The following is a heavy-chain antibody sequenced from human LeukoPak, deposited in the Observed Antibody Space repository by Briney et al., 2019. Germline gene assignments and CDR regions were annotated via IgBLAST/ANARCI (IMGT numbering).Heavy chain of an antibody. CDR2: FDPEDGET. D-gene: IGHD2-2*02. CDR3: ATGNGAQYQLPYPYYYYYMDV. Sequence: ASVKVSCKASGYTFTSYGISWVRQAPGKGLEWMGGFDPEDGETIYAQKFQGRVTMTEDTSTDTAYMELSSLRSEDTAVYYCATGNGAQYQLPYPYYYYYMDVWGKGTTVTVSS. V-gene: IGHV1-24*01. CDR1: GYTFTSYG. J-gene: IGHJ6*03.